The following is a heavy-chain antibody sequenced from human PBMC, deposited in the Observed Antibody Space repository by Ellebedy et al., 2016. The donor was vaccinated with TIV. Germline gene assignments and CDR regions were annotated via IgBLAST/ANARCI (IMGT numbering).Heavy chain of an antibody. D-gene: IGHD3-9*01. CDR2: ISAGGEVT. J-gene: IGHJ3*02. V-gene: IGHV3-23*01. Sequence: GESLKISCAASGLTLSNYALSWLRQAPGKGLEWVSAISAGGEVTYYADSVKGRFTISRDNSKNTVFLQMNSLRVEATAVYYCATHYDSLPSSLSAFDMWGQGTMVTVSS. CDR1: GLTLSNYA. CDR3: ATHYDSLPSSLSAFDM.